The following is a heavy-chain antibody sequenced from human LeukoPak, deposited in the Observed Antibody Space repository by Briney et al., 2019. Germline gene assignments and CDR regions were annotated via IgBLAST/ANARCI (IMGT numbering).Heavy chain of an antibody. CDR3: AKGEYSSPFQH. CDR2: INTDGSST. CDR1: GFTFSSYW. D-gene: IGHD6-6*01. V-gene: IGHV3-74*01. J-gene: IGHJ1*01. Sequence: GGSLRLSCAASGFTFSSYWMHWVRQAPGKGLVWVSRINTDGSSTSYADSVKGRFTISRDNAKNTLYLQMNSLRAEDTAVYYCAKGEYSSPFQHWGQGTLVTVSS.